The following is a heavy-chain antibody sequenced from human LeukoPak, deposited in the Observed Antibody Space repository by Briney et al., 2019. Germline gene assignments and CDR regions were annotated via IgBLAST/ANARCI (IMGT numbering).Heavy chain of an antibody. CDR2: ISYDGSNK. J-gene: IGHJ4*02. CDR1: GFTFSSYA. Sequence: GGSLRLSCAASGFTFSSYAMHWVRQAPGKGLEWVAVISYDGSNKYYADSVKGRFTISRDNSKNTLHLQMNSLRAEDTAVYYCAREEGLDTAMFFDYWGQGTLVTVSS. CDR3: AREEGLDTAMFFDY. V-gene: IGHV3-30*04. D-gene: IGHD5-18*01.